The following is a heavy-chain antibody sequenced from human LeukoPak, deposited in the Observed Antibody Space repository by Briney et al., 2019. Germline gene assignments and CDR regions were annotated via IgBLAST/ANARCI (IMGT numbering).Heavy chain of an antibody. D-gene: IGHD3-22*01. CDR3: ARGAYYYDSSGYYYHYYYYYYMDV. CDR1: GYTFTSYD. V-gene: IGHV1-8*03. CDR2: MNPNSGNT. J-gene: IGHJ6*03. Sequence: ASVKVSCKASGYTFTSYDINWVRQATGQGLEWMGWMNPNSGNTGYAQKFQGRVTITRNTSISTAYMELSSLRSEDTAVYYCARGAYYYDSSGYYYHYYYYYYMDVWGKGTTVTVSS.